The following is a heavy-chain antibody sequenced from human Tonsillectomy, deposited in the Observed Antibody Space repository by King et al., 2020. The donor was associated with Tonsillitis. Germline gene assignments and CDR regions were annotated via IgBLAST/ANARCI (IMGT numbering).Heavy chain of an antibody. CDR1: GGTFSNYA. Sequence: VQLVQSGAEVKKPGSSVKVSCKASGGTFSNYAISWVRQAPGQGLEWMGGIIPIFGTANYAQKFQGRVTIIADKFMSTAYMELSSLGSDDTAMYYCARDVQGIAVHGGAFDIWGQGTMVTVSS. CDR3: ARDVQGIAVHGGAFDI. J-gene: IGHJ3*02. V-gene: IGHV1-69*06. D-gene: IGHD6-19*01. CDR2: IIPIFGTA.